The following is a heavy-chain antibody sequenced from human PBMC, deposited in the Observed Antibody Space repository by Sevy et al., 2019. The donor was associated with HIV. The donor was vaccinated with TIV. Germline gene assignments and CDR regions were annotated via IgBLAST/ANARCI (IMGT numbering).Heavy chain of an antibody. CDR1: GYTFTSYG. J-gene: IGHJ4*02. CDR3: ARGYSSGWSFDY. Sequence: ASVKVSCKASGYTFTSYGISWVRQAPGQGLEWMGWISAYNGNTNYAQKLQGRVTMTTDTSTGTAYMELRGLRSDDTAVYYCARGYSSGWSFDYWGQGTLVTVSS. CDR2: ISAYNGNT. V-gene: IGHV1-18*04. D-gene: IGHD6-19*01.